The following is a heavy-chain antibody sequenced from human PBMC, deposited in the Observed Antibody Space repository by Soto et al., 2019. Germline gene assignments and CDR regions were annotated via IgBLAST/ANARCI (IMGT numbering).Heavy chain of an antibody. V-gene: IGHV3-30-3*01. D-gene: IGHD3-22*01. J-gene: IGHJ5*02. CDR3: ARGGTMIVVVINWFDP. CDR1: GFTFSSYA. Sequence: GGSLRLSCAASGFTFSSYAMHWVRQAPGKGLEWVAVISYDGSNKYYADSVKGRFTISRDNSKNTLYLQMNGLRAEDTAVYYCARGGTMIVVVINWFDPWGQGTLVTVSS. CDR2: ISYDGSNK.